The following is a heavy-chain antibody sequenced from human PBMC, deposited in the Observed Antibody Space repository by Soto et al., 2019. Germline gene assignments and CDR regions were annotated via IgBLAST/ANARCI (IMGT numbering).Heavy chain of an antibody. Sequence: QMHIQPWGAGLLKPSETLSLTCAVSGGSFNDFYWNWVRQPPGEGLEWIGEVNHAGGTDYNPSLKSRVTISEDRSKHQLSLRLKSVTVADTATDYCARRWRDGCRSYTGWGQGTLVTVSS. CDR2: VNHAGGT. CDR3: ARRWRDGCRSYTG. D-gene: IGHD1-26*01. CDR1: GGSFNDFY. V-gene: IGHV4-34*01. J-gene: IGHJ4*02.